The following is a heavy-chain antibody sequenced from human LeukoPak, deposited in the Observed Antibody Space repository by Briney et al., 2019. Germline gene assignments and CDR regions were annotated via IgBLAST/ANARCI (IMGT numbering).Heavy chain of an antibody. CDR2: IVVGSGNT. CDR1: GFTFTSSA. V-gene: IGHV1-58*02. J-gene: IGHJ4*02. Sequence: ASVKVSCKASGFTFTSSAMQWVRQARGQRLEWIGWIVVGSGNTNYAQKFQERLTITRDMSTSTAYMELSSLRSEDTAVYYCAREPPIARDGYNYGFDQWGQGTLVTVSS. CDR3: AREPPIARDGYNYGFDQ. D-gene: IGHD5-24*01.